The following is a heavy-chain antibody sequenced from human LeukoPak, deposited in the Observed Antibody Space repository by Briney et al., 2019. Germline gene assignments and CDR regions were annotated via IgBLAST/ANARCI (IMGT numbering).Heavy chain of an antibody. D-gene: IGHD5-18*01. CDR3: ARGQKYRNGYTVTELGSGYFAY. CDR1: GGSISSYY. CDR2: IYYSGSI. Sequence: SETLSLTCTVSGGSISSYYWSWIRQPPGKGLEWIGYIYYSGSINYNPSLKSRVTISVDTSKNQFSLTLSSVTTADTAVYYCARGQKYRNGYTVTELGSGYFAYWGQGTLVTVSS. V-gene: IGHV4-59*01. J-gene: IGHJ4*02.